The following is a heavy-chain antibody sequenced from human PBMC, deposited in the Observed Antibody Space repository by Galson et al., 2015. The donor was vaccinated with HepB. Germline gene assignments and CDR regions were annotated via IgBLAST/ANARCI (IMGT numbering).Heavy chain of an antibody. CDR2: IDPSDSYT. CDR3: ASRHSYFRSGTWYNVSDY. Sequence: QSGAEVKKPGESLPTPRTGSGYTFTAFWITWVRQIPGKGLEWMGRIDPSDSYTDYSPSFQGHVPFSADKSITTAYLQWSSLKASDTAMYYCASRHSYFRSGTWYNVSDYWGQGTLVTVSS. V-gene: IGHV5-10-1*01. CDR1: GYTFTAFW. D-gene: IGHD3-10*01. J-gene: IGHJ4*02.